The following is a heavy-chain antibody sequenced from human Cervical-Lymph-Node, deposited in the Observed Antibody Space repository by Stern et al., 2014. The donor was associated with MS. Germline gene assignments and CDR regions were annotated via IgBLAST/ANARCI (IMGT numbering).Heavy chain of an antibody. CDR1: GYSISSGYY. J-gene: IGHJ4*02. V-gene: IGHV4-38-2*02. D-gene: IGHD6-6*01. CDR3: ARGEQLVPDY. Sequence: QLQLQESGPGLVKPSETLSLTCTVSGYSISSGYYWGWIRQPPGKGLEWIGSIYHSGSTYYNPSLKSRVTISVDTSKNQLSLKLTSVTAADTAVYYCARGEQLVPDYWGQGTLVTVSS. CDR2: IYHSGST.